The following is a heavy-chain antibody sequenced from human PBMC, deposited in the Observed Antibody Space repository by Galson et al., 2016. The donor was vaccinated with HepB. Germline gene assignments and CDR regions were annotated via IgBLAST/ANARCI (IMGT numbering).Heavy chain of an antibody. CDR2: IFNDGSEQ. D-gene: IGHD2-15*01. J-gene: IGHJ2*01. V-gene: IGHV3-30*04. Sequence: SLRLSCAASGFTFSHYAMHWVRQAPGKGLEWVAIIFNDGSEQLYAGSVQGRITLSRDNSKKMFYLEMNSLRPEDTAIYYCARDKGGQYFDLWGRGTLVSVSS. CDR3: ARDKGGQYFDL. CDR1: GFTFSHYA.